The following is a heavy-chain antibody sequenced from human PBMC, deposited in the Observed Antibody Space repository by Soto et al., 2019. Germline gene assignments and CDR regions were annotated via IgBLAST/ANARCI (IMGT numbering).Heavy chain of an antibody. CDR3: ARVVGAGIAAAGTDL. CDR2: INPSGGST. D-gene: IGHD6-13*01. Sequence: QVQLVQSGAEVKKPGASVKVSCKASGYTFTSYYMHWVRQAPGQGLEWMGIINPSGGSTSYAQKFQGRVTMTRDTSTSTVYMELSSLRSEDTAVYYCARVVGAGIAAAGTDLWGQGTLVTVSS. J-gene: IGHJ4*02. V-gene: IGHV1-46*03. CDR1: GYTFTSYY.